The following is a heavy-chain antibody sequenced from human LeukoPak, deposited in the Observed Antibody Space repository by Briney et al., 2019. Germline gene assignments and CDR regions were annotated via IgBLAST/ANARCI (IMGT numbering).Heavy chain of an antibody. D-gene: IGHD1-1*01. CDR3: AYYHVNEEPPTF. J-gene: IGHJ4*02. CDR2: IKQDGSEK. CDR1: GFTFSSYW. Sequence: GGSLRLSCAASGFTFSSYWMSWVRQAPGKWLEWVANIKQDGSEKYYVDSVKGRFTISRDNAKNSLYLQMNSLRAEDTAVYYCAYYHVNEEPPTFWGQGTLVTVSS. V-gene: IGHV3-7*01.